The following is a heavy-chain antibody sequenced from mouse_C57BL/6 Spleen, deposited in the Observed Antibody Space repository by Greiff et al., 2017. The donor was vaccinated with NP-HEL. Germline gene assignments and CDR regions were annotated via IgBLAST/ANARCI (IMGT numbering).Heavy chain of an antibody. V-gene: IGHV1-64*01. J-gene: IGHJ4*01. CDR1: GYTFTSYW. CDR3: SSDKDAMDY. CDR2: IPPNSGST. Sequence: QVQLQQPGAELVKPGASVKLSCKASGYTFTSYWMHWVKQRPGHGLEWIGMIPPNSGSTNYNEKFKSKATLTVVKPYSTAYMQLSSLTSEDSAVYYCSSDKDAMDYWGQGTSVTVSS.